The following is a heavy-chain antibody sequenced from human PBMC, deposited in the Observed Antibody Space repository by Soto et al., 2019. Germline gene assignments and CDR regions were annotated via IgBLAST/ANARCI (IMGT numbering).Heavy chain of an antibody. CDR3: ARDNDSSGYYYDY. V-gene: IGHV3-33*01. CDR2: IWYDGSNK. CDR1: GFTFSSYG. Sequence: QVQLVESGGGVVQPGRSLRLSCAASGFTFSSYGMHWVRQAPGKGLEWVAVIWYDGSNKYYADSAKGRFTISRDNSKNTLYLQMNSLRAEDTAVYYCARDNDSSGYYYDYWGQGTLVTVSS. D-gene: IGHD3-22*01. J-gene: IGHJ4*02.